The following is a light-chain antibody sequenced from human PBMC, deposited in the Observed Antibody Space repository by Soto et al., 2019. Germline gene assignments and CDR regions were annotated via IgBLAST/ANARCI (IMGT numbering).Light chain of an antibody. Sequence: EIVLTQSPATLSLSPGERATISCRASQSVRSYLAWYQQKPGQAPTLLIYDASNMATGIPARFSGSGSGTDFTITISSLEPEDFAVYYCQQRSNWPLLTFGGGTKVDIK. CDR3: QQRSNWPLLT. CDR1: QSVRSY. CDR2: DAS. V-gene: IGKV3-11*01. J-gene: IGKJ4*01.